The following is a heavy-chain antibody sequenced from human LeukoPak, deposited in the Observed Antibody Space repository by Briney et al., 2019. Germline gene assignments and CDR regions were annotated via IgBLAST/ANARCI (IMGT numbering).Heavy chain of an antibody. J-gene: IGHJ4*02. CDR3: ARDGTAAGLYFDS. CDR1: GFTFSDYW. V-gene: IGHV3-7*01. D-gene: IGHD6-13*01. Sequence: GGSLRLSCAVSGFTFSDYWMNWVRQAPGKGLEWVASIRQDGGEKSYVDSVKGRLTSSRDNTKHSPYLQMSSLRAEDTGVYYCARDGTAAGLYFDSWGQGTLVTVSS. CDR2: IRQDGGEK.